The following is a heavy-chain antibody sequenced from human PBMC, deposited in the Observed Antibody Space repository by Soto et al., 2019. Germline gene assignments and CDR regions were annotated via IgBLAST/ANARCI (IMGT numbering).Heavy chain of an antibody. V-gene: IGHV3-30-3*01. CDR2: ISYDGSNK. Sequence: PGGSLRLSCAASGFTLSSYAMHWVRQAPGKGLEWVAVISYDGSNKYYADSVKGRFTISRDNSKNTLYLQMNSLRAEDTAVYYCARDSGPRGYDAFDIWGQGTMVTVSS. J-gene: IGHJ3*02. D-gene: IGHD2-8*02. CDR3: ARDSGPRGYDAFDI. CDR1: GFTLSSYA.